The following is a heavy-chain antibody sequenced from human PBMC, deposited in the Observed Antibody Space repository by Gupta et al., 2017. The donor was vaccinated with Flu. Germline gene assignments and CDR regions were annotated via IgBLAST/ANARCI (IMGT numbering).Heavy chain of an antibody. CDR3: AREYPCGGDCYFLDS. V-gene: IGHV1-69*11. D-gene: IGHD2-21*02. J-gene: IGHJ4*02. CDR2: ILPVLGAA. CDR1: GGTFGGYS. Sequence: QVPLVQYGAEVQDPGSSVKVSCMASGGTFGGYSVTWLRQAPGKGLEWMGNILPVLGAADYAQKCQGRVAITADEPTGTVYMELSSLRSDETAMYYCAREYPCGGDCYFLDSWGQGTLVSVSS.